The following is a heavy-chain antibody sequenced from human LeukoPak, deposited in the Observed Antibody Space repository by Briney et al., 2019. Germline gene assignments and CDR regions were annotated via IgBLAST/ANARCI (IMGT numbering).Heavy chain of an antibody. D-gene: IGHD1-7*01. CDR2: ISGSGGST. Sequence: GGSLRLSCAASGFTFSNYAMNWVRQAPGKGLEWVSTISGSGGSTYYADSVKGRFTISRDNSKNTLYLQMNSLRAEDTAVYYCTSQAGTTHYYYYGMDVWGQGTTVTVSS. CDR3: TSQAGTTHYYYYGMDV. CDR1: GFTFSNYA. J-gene: IGHJ6*02. V-gene: IGHV3-23*01.